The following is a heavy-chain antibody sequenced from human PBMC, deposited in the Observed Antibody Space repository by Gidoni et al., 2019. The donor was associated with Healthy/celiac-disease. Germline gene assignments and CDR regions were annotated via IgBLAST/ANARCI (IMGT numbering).Heavy chain of an antibody. CDR3: ARDTPTITMVQGVADITSYYFDY. V-gene: IGHV4-31*03. J-gene: IGHJ4*02. D-gene: IGHD3-10*01. CDR1: GGSISSGGYY. CDR2: IYYSGST. Sequence: QVQLQESGPGLVKPSQTLSLTCTVSGGSISSGGYYWSWIRQHPGKGLEWIGYIYYSGSTYYNPSLKSRVTISVDTSKNQFSLKLSSVTAADTAVYYCARDTPTITMVQGVADITSYYFDYWGQGTLVTVSS.